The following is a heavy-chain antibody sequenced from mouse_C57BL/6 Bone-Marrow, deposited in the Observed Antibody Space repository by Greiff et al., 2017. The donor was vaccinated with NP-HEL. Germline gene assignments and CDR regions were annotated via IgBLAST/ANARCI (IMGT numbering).Heavy chain of an antibody. V-gene: IGHV1-22*01. D-gene: IGHD2-4*01. J-gene: IGHJ4*01. Sequence: VQLQQPGAELVMPGASVKLSCKASGYTFTDYNMPWVKQSHGKSLEWIGYINPNNGGTSYNQKFKGQATLTVNKSSSTAYMELRSLTSEDSAVYYCARSGLRYAMDYWGQGTSVTVSS. CDR2: INPNNGGT. CDR1: GYTFTDYN. CDR3: ARSGLRYAMDY.